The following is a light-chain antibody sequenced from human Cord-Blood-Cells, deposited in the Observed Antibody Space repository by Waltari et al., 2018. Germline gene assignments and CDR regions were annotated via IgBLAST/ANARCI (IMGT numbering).Light chain of an antibody. CDR1: KLGEKY. V-gene: IGLV3-1*01. Sequence: SYELTQPPSVSVSPGQTASIPCSGDKLGEKYACWYRQKPGQSPVLVIYQDSKRPSGTPERFSGSNSGNTATLTISGTQAMDEADYYCQAWDSSTVVFGGGTKLTVL. CDR2: QDS. J-gene: IGLJ2*01. CDR3: QAWDSSTVV.